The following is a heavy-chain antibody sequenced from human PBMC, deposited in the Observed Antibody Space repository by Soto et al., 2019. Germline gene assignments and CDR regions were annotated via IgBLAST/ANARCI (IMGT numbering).Heavy chain of an antibody. CDR2: IYYSGST. Sequence: SETLCLTCTASAGTISSYDWRWIRQPPGKGLEWIGYIYYSGSTNYNPSLESRVTLSVDTSKNQFSLKLSSVTAADTAVYYCAIFVSCSDRSDALDYWDQGSLVPVSA. CDR3: AIFVSCSDRSDALDY. CDR1: AGTISSYD. V-gene: IGHV4-59*08. D-gene: IGHD3-22*01. J-gene: IGHJ4*02.